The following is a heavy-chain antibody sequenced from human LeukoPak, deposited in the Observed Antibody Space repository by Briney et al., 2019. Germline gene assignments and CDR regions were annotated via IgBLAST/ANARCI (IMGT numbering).Heavy chain of an antibody. J-gene: IGHJ6*02. CDR1: GGSISSYY. D-gene: IGHD3-3*01. CDR3: AREHRSFWSGYSYYYYGMGV. V-gene: IGHV4-4*07. CDR2: TYTSGST. Sequence: SETLSLTCTVSGGSISSYYWSWIRQPAGKGLEWIGRTYTSGSTNYNPSLKSRVTMSVDTSKNQFSLKLSSVTAADTAVYYCAREHRSFWSGYSYYYYGMGVWGQGTTVTVSS.